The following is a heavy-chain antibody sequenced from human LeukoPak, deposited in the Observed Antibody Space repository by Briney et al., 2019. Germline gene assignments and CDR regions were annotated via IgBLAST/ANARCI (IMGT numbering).Heavy chain of an antibody. CDR2: ISSNGGST. J-gene: IGHJ4*02. CDR3: ARDSAYYYGSGSYVPFDY. V-gene: IGHV3-64*01. CDR1: GFTFSSYA. D-gene: IGHD3-10*01. Sequence: GGSLRLSCAASGFTFSSYAMHWVRQAPGKGLEYVSAISSNGGSTYYANSVKGRFTISRDNSKNTLYLQMGGLRAEDMAVYYCARDSAYYYGSGSYVPFDYWGQGTLVTVSS.